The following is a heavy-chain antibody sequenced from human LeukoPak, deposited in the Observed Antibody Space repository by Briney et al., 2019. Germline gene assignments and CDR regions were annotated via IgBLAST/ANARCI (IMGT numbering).Heavy chain of an antibody. CDR2: INPNSGGT. V-gene: IGHV1-2*02. Sequence: ASVTVSFKASGYTFTVYYMHWVRQAPGQGLEWMGWINPNSGGTNYAQKFQGRVTMTRDTSISTAYMEPSRLRSDDTAVYYCARVRSQWLSDYWGQGTLVTVSS. CDR1: GYTFTVYY. CDR3: ARVRSQWLSDY. J-gene: IGHJ4*02. D-gene: IGHD6-19*01.